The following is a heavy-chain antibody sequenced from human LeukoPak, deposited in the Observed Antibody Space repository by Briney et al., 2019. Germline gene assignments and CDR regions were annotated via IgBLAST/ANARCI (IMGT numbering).Heavy chain of an antibody. CDR1: GFTFSSYG. V-gene: IGHV3-33*03. CDR2: IWYDGSTK. J-gene: IGHJ6*02. Sequence: GGSLRLSCAASGFTFSSYGMHWVRQAPGKGLEWVAVIWYDGSTKYYADSVKGRFTISRDNARKSLYLQMSSLRAEDTAVYYCATYTHWVAGDVWGQGTTVTVSS. D-gene: IGHD3-16*01. CDR3: ATYTHWVAGDV.